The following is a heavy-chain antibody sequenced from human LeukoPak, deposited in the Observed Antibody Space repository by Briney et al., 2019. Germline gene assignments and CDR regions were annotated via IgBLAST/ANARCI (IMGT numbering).Heavy chain of an antibody. V-gene: IGHV3-7*01. CDR2: IKQDGSEK. J-gene: IGHJ5*02. D-gene: IGHD3-10*01. CDR1: GFTFSSYW. Sequence: PGGSLRLSCAASGFTFSSYWMSWVRQAPGKGLEWVANIKQDGSEKYYVDSVKGRFTISRDNAKNSLYLQMYSLRAEDTAVYYCARSARYYYGSGSYYRGPSNWFDPWGQGTLVTVSS. CDR3: ARSARYYYGSGSYYRGPSNWFDP.